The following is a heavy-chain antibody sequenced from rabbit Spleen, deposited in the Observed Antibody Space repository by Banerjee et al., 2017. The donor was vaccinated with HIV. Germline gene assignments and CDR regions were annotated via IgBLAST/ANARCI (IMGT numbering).Heavy chain of an antibody. J-gene: IGHJ6*01. CDR3: ARDGAGGSYFAL. CDR2: IGGAGGGGT. D-gene: IGHD8-1*01. V-gene: IGHV1S45*01. CDR1: GFTLSSYYM. Sequence: QEQLVESGGGLVKPEGSLKLSCKASGFTLSSYYMNWVRQAPGKGLEWIACIGGAGGGGTAYANWAKGRFTISKISSTTVTLQVTSLTAADAATYFCARDGAGGSYFALWGPGTLVTVS.